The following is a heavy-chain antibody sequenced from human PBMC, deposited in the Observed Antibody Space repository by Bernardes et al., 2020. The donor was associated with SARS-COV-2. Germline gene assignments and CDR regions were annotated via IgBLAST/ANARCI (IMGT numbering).Heavy chain of an antibody. CDR2: VYYSGDL. D-gene: IGHD2-2*01. CDR3: ARSLGEVYHLVPFDY. J-gene: IGHJ4*02. Sequence: SETLSLTCTVSGGSISSHNHYWGWIRQPPGKGLEWIGSVYYSGDLYYNLSLKSRVTMSVDTSRNQFSLKLSSVTAADTAVYYCARSLGEVYHLVPFDYWCQGTLVTVSS. CDR1: GGSISSHNHY. V-gene: IGHV4-39*07.